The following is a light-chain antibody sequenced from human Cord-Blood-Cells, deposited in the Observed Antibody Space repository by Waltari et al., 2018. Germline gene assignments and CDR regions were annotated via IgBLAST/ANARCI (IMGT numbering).Light chain of an antibody. CDR1: SRDVGGYNY. V-gene: IGLV2-14*03. Sequence: QSALTQPASVSGSPGQSITIPCTGTSRDVGGYNYVSWYQQHPGKAPKLMIYDVSNWPSGVSNRFSGSKSGNTASLTISGLQAEDEADYYCSSYTSSSTPYVFGTGTKVTVL. CDR3: SSYTSSSTPYV. J-gene: IGLJ1*01. CDR2: DVS.